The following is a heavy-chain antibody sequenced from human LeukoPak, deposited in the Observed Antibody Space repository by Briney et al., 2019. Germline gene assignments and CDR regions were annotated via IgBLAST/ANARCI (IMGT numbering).Heavy chain of an antibody. D-gene: IGHD4-17*01. Sequence: GASVTVSCKASGYTSTGYYMHWVRQAPGQGLEWMGWINPNSGGTNYAQKLQGRVTMTTDTSTSTAYMELRSLRSDDTAVYYCARNRDNYGDYVDYFDYWGQGTLVTVSS. CDR3: ARNRDNYGDYVDYFDY. V-gene: IGHV1-2*02. CDR2: INPNSGGT. J-gene: IGHJ4*02. CDR1: GYTSTGYY.